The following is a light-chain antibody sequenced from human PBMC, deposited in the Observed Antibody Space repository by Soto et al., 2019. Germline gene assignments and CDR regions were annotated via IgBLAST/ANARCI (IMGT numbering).Light chain of an antibody. CDR3: QQYNSYSLT. Sequence: DIQMTQSPSTLSASVGDRVTITCRASQSISSWLAWYQQKPGKAPKLLIYDASSLESGVPSRFSGSGSGTEFTLTISSLQPDDFAAYYCQQYNSYSLTFGGGTKVEIK. CDR1: QSISSW. CDR2: DAS. V-gene: IGKV1-5*01. J-gene: IGKJ4*01.